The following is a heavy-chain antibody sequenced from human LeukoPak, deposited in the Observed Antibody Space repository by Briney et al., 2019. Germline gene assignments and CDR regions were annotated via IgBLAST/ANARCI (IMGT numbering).Heavy chain of an antibody. V-gene: IGHV3-30*18. D-gene: IGHD1-26*01. CDR3: AKHYAGATLDV. CDR1: GFTFSSYG. Sequence: PGGSLRLSCAASGFTFSSYGMHWVRQAPGKGLEWVAVISYDGSNKYYADSGKGRFTISRDNSKNPLYMQMNSLRAEDTAVYYCAKHYAGATLDVWGKGPTVTASS. J-gene: IGHJ6*04. CDR2: ISYDGSNK.